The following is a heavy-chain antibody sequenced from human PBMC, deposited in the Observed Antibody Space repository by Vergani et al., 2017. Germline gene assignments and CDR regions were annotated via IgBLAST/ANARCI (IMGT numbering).Heavy chain of an antibody. CDR2: IYSGGST. CDR1: GFTVSSNN. D-gene: IGHD5-12*01. V-gene: IGHV3-66*02. CDR3: AKPGDIVDTFFDY. Sequence: EVQLVESGGGLVQPGGSLRLSCAASGFTVSSNNMSWVRQAPGKGLEWVSAIYSGGSTYYADSAKGRFTISRDNSKNTLYLQMNSLRAEDTAVDYCAKPGDIVDTFFDYWGQGTLVTVSS. J-gene: IGHJ4*02.